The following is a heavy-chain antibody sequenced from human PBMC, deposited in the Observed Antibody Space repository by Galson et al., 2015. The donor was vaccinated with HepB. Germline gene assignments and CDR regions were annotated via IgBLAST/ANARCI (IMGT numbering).Heavy chain of an antibody. Sequence: SLRLSCAASGFTFSGYAMHWVRQAPGKGLEWVAVISYDGSNKYYADSVKGRFTISRDNSKNTLYLQMNSLRAEDTAVYYCARNYQLLPPTAGGHFDYWGPGTLVTVSS. CDR1: GFTFSGYA. V-gene: IGHV3-30*04. J-gene: IGHJ4*02. CDR3: ARNYQLLPPTAGGHFDY. D-gene: IGHD2-2*01. CDR2: ISYDGSNK.